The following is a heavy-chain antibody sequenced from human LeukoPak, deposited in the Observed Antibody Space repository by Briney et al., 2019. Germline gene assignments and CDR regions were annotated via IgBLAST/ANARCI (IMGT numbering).Heavy chain of an antibody. J-gene: IGHJ6*02. CDR3: ARDGVVVVPAAILSYYYGMDV. CDR1: GYTFTSYY. D-gene: IGHD2-2*02. CDR2: INPSVGST. Sequence: GASVKVSCKASGYTFTSYYMHWVRQAPGQGLEWMGIINPSVGSTSYAQKFQGRVTMTRDTSTSTVYMELSSLRSEDTAVYYCARDGVVVVPAAILSYYYGMDVWGQGTTVTVSS. V-gene: IGHV1-46*01.